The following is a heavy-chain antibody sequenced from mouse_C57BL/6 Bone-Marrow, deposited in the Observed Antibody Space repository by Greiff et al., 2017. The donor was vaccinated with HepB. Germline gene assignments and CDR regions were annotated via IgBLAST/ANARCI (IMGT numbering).Heavy chain of an antibody. CDR2: ISYDGSN. CDR3: ARGAYYYGSRFAY. CDR1: GYSITSGYY. Sequence: EVKLMESGPGLVKPSQSLSLTCSVTGYSITSGYYWNWIRQFPGNKLEWMGYISYDGSNNYNPSLKNRISITRDTSKNQFFLKLNSVTTEDTATYYCARGAYYYGSRFAYWGQGTLVTVSA. V-gene: IGHV3-6*01. D-gene: IGHD1-1*01. J-gene: IGHJ3*01.